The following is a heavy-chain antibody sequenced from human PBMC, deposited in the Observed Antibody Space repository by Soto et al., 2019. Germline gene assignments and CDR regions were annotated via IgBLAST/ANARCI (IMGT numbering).Heavy chain of an antibody. V-gene: IGHV1-18*01. CDR1: GYTFTSYG. CDR3: ARDYMVIYPKHNYYMDV. J-gene: IGHJ6*03. Sequence: ASVKVSCKASGYTFTSYGISWVRQAPGQGLEWMGWISAYNGNTNYAQKLQGRVTMTTDTSTSTAYMELRSLRSDDTAVYYCARDYMVIYPKHNYYMDVWGKGTTVTVSS. CDR2: ISAYNGNT. D-gene: IGHD2-2*02.